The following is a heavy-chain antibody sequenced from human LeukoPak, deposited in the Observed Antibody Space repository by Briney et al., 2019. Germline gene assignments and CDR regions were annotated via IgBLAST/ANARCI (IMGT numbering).Heavy chain of an antibody. Sequence: ASVKVSCKASGYTFSSYGIIWVRQAPGQGLEWMGWINAYNGNTNYAQKLQGRVTMTTDTSTSTAYMELRSLRSDDTAVYYCARDRTMVRGALGSWGQGTLVTVSS. CDR3: ARDRTMVRGALGS. D-gene: IGHD3-10*01. J-gene: IGHJ4*02. V-gene: IGHV1-18*01. CDR1: GYTFSSYG. CDR2: INAYNGNT.